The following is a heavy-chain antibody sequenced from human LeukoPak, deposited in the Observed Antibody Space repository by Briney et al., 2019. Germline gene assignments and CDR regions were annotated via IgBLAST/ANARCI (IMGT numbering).Heavy chain of an antibody. CDR1: GYTFTSYA. Sequence: ASVKVSCKASGYTFTSYAMHWVRQAPGQRLEWMGWINAGNGNTEYSQKFQGRVTITRDTSASTAYMELSSLRSEDTAVYYCARAGLNYDILTGYYIGYYYGMDVWGKGTTVTVSS. J-gene: IGHJ6*04. D-gene: IGHD3-9*01. CDR3: ARAGLNYDILTGYYIGYYYGMDV. CDR2: INAGNGNT. V-gene: IGHV1-3*01.